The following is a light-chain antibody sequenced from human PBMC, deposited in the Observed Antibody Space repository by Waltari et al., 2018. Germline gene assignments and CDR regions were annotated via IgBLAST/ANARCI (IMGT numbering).Light chain of an antibody. V-gene: IGKV1-39*01. CDR1: QSISSR. Sequence: DVQMTQSPSSLSASVGHTVTIPCRASQSISSRLHWYQQKPGKAPNLLIYGASNLETGVSPRFTGSGRGTDFNLTISNLQPEDFATYYCQQNFITPRVTFGGGTKVEI. CDR2: GAS. J-gene: IGKJ4*01. CDR3: QQNFITPRVT.